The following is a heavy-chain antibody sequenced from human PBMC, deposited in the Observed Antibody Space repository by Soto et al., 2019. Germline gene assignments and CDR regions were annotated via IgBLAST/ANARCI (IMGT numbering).Heavy chain of an antibody. CDR1: VASISSGGYY. Sequence: QVQLQESGPGLVKPSQTLSLTCTVSVASISSGGYYWSWIRQPPGEGLEWIGYIYYSGSTSHNPSLKSRVTISVDTSKNQFSLKLSSVTAADTAVYYCARESKYDTSGYPPWFAPWGQGTLVTVSS. CDR3: ARESKYDTSGYPPWFAP. CDR2: IYYSGST. J-gene: IGHJ5*02. D-gene: IGHD3-22*01. V-gene: IGHV4-31*03.